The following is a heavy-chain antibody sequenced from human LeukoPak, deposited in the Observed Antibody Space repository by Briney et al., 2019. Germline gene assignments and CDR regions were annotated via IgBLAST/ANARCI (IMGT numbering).Heavy chain of an antibody. Sequence: PGRSLRLSCAASGFTFDDYVMHWVRHAPGKGLEWVSGISWNSGRIGYADSVKGRFTISRDNAKNSLYLQMNSLRAEDTALYYCAKDVTATASSYYGMDVWGQGTTVTVSS. CDR2: ISWNSGRI. CDR3: AKDVTATASSYYGMDV. V-gene: IGHV3-9*01. J-gene: IGHJ6*02. D-gene: IGHD2-21*02. CDR1: GFTFDDYV.